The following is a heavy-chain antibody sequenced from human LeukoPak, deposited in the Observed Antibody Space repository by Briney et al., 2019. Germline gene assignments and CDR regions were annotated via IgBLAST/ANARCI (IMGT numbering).Heavy chain of an antibody. Sequence: GGSLRLSCAASGFNFTIYAMSWVRQSPGKGLEWVSSISDSGDRTYYADSVKGRFTISRDNSRNTLYLQVNSLRAEDTAVYYCAKSGSVPPDYWGQGTLVTVSS. CDR2: ISDSGDRT. CDR1: GFNFTIYA. V-gene: IGHV3-23*01. D-gene: IGHD2-2*01. CDR3: AKSGSVPPDY. J-gene: IGHJ4*02.